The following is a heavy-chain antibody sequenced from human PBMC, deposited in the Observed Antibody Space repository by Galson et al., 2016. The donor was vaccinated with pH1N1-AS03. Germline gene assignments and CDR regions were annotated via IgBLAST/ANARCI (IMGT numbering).Heavy chain of an antibody. CDR1: AFTFSSYA. D-gene: IGHD5-18*01. J-gene: IGHJ4*02. V-gene: IGHV3-23*01. Sequence: SLRLSCAASAFTFSSYAMSWVRQAPGKGLEWVSTISGSGGRTYYADSVKGRFTISRDNSKNSLYLQMNSLRAEYTAVYYCARDTARSFDYWGLGTLVSVSS. CDR3: ARDTARSFDY. CDR2: ISGSGGRT.